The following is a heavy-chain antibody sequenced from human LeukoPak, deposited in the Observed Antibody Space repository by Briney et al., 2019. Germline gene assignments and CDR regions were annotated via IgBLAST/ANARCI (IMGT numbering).Heavy chain of an antibody. Sequence: GGSLRLSCAASGLTFSDYYMTWIRQAPGRGLEWVSYISSSGSTIYYADSVKGRFTISRDNAKNSLFLQMNSLRAEDTAVYYCARDLVGASVEWGQGTLVTVSS. J-gene: IGHJ4*02. CDR2: ISSSGSTI. V-gene: IGHV3-11*01. D-gene: IGHD1-26*01. CDR3: ARDLVGASVE. CDR1: GLTFSDYY.